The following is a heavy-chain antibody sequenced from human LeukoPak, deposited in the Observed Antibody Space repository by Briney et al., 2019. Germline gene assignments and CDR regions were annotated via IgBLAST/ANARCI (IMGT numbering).Heavy chain of an antibody. V-gene: IGHV1-58*02. CDR1: GFTFTSSA. D-gene: IGHD1-26*01. Sequence: SVKVSCKASGFTFTSSAMQWVRQARGQRLEWIGWIAVGSGNTNYAQKFQERVTITRDLSTSTAYMELSSLRSEDTAVYYCAADRRSGSYDYWGQGTLVTVSS. J-gene: IGHJ4*02. CDR3: AADRRSGSYDY. CDR2: IAVGSGNT.